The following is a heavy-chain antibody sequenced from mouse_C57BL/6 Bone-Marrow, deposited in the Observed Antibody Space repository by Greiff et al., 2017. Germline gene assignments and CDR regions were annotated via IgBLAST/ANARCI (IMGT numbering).Heavy chain of an antibody. CDR2: IIRGSGST. Sequence: VQLQQSGADLMKPGASLKLSCAATGYTFTGYWISWVSQRPGHSLEWIGAIIRGSGSTNYPEKFKGQVTFTADTAYNTAYMQISSLTSEDTAIYYCASYCGSCYVAWFAYWGQGTLVTVSA. D-gene: IGHD1-1*01. CDR3: ASYCGSCYVAWFAY. V-gene: IGHV1-9*01. CDR1: GYTFTGYW. J-gene: IGHJ3*01.